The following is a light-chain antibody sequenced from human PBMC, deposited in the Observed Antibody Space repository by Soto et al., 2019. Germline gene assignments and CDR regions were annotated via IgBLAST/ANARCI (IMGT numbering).Light chain of an antibody. CDR1: QSVGSS. J-gene: IGKJ2*02. V-gene: IGKV3-15*01. CDR3: QHYNTWPPGT. CDR2: GAS. Sequence: DIVMTQSPAALSVSPGARATLSCRASQSVGSSVAWYQQKPGQAPRFLMYGASTRAAGVPARFSGSGSGTEFSLTISSLQSEDFAVYYCQHYNTWPPGTFGQGTKLEIK.